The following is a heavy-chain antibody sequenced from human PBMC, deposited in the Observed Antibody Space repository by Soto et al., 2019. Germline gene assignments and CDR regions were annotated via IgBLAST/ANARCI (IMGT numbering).Heavy chain of an antibody. J-gene: IGHJ5*02. V-gene: IGHV1-2*04. Sequence: ASVTVSCTASGSTFTGYYMHWVRQAPGQGLEWMGWINPNSGGTNYAQKFQGWVTMTRDTSISTAYMELSRLRSDDTAVYYCARDSGLAAAGYNWFDPWGQGTLVTVSS. CDR3: ARDSGLAAAGYNWFDP. CDR2: INPNSGGT. CDR1: GSTFTGYY. D-gene: IGHD6-13*01.